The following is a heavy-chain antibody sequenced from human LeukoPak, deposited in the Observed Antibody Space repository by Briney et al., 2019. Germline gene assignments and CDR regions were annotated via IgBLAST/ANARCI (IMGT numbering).Heavy chain of an antibody. Sequence: GASVKVSCKASGGTFSSYAISWVRQAPGQGLEWMGGIIPIFGTANYAQKFQGRVTITADESTSTAYMELSSLRSEDTAVYYCARVPGYSYATQKVWFDPWGQGTLVPSPQ. CDR1: GGTFSSYA. D-gene: IGHD5-18*01. V-gene: IGHV1-69*13. J-gene: IGHJ5*02. CDR2: IIPIFGTA. CDR3: ARVPGYSYATQKVWFDP.